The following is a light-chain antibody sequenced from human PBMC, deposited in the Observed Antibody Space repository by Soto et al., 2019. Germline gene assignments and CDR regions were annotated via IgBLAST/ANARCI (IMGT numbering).Light chain of an antibody. Sequence: DIQMTRAPSSVSASVGDTVTITCRASQGIYSRLAWYQQKPGKAPELLIYATSTLQNGVPSRFSGSGFGTDFTLSISSLQPEDSASYFCQQTDDFPLTFGGGTKVDIK. CDR3: QQTDDFPLT. V-gene: IGKV1D-12*01. J-gene: IGKJ4*01. CDR1: QGIYSR. CDR2: ATS.